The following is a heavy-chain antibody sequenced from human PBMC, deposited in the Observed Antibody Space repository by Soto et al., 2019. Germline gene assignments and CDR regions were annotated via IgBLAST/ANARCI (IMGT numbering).Heavy chain of an antibody. CDR3: ARSGGLRYFDWHQDSMDV. J-gene: IGHJ6*02. D-gene: IGHD3-9*01. CDR2: INHSGST. V-gene: IGHV4-34*01. Sequence: PSDTLSLTCAVYGGSFSGYYWSWIRQPPGKGLEWIGEINHSGSTNYNPSLKSRVTISVDTSKNQFSLKLSSVTAADTAVYYCARSGGLRYFDWHQDSMDVWGQGTTVTVSS. CDR1: GGSFSGYY.